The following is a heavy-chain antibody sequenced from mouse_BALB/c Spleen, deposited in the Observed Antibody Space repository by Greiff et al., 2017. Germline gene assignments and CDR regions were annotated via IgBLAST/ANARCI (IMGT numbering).Heavy chain of an antibody. CDR3: ERWTTVGRDY. CDR1: GYSFTGYF. D-gene: IGHD1-1*01. J-gene: IGHJ4*01. V-gene: IGHV1-20*02. Sequence: EVQLQQSGPELVKPGASVMISCKASGYSFTGYFMNWVMQSHGKSLEWIGRINPYYGDTFYNQMFKGKATLNVDKSSSTVHMELRGLASEDSAVYNCERWTTVGRDYWGQGTSVTVSS. CDR2: INPYYGDT.